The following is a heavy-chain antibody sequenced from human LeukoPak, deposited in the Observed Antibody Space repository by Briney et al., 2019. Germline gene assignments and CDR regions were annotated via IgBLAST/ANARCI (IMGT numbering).Heavy chain of an antibody. CDR2: ISSGGSGT. J-gene: IGHJ4*02. CDR3: AKDMRGYNYGYFDY. Sequence: PGRSLRLSCVASGFTFSSYAVSWVRQAPGKGLEWVSGISSGGSGTYYADSVKGRFTISRDNSRNTLYLQMNSLRAEDTAVYYCAKDMRGYNYGYFDYWGQGTLVTVSS. V-gene: IGHV3-23*01. D-gene: IGHD5-18*01. CDR1: GFTFSSYA.